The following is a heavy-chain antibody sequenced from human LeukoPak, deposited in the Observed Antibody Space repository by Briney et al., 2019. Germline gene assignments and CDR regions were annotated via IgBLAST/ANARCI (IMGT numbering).Heavy chain of an antibody. CDR3: ARVLPYYDSSGYKDY. CDR2: IKQDGSEK. D-gene: IGHD3-22*01. Sequence: PGGSLRLSCAASGFTFSSYGMHWVRQAPGKGLEWVANIKQDGSEKYYVDSVKGRFTISRDNAKNSLYLQMNSLRAEDTAVYYCARVLPYYDSSGYKDYWGQGTLVTVSS. CDR1: GFTFSSYG. V-gene: IGHV3-7*01. J-gene: IGHJ4*02.